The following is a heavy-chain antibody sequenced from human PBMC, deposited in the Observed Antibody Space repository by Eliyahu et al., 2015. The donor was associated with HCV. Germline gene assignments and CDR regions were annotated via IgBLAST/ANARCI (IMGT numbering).Heavy chain of an antibody. V-gene: IGHV3-74*01. J-gene: IGHJ4*02. CDR3: AGSIAATAPFDY. CDR1: GFTFRSYW. Sequence: EVQLVESGGGLVQPGGSLRLSCAASGFTFRSYWMHWVRQAPGKGLAWVSHINSDGTSXTYADSVKGRFTISRDNAKNTLYLQMNSLRAEDTAVYYCAGSIAATAPFDYWGQGTLVTVSS. CDR2: INSDGTSX. D-gene: IGHD6-13*01.